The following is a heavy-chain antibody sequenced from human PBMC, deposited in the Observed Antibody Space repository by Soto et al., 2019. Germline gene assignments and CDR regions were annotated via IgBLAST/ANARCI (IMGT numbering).Heavy chain of an antibody. J-gene: IGHJ4*02. CDR2: IYYSGST. D-gene: IGHD5-12*01. V-gene: IGHV4-30-4*01. CDR1: GVSISSGDYY. Sequence: QVQLQESGPGLVKPSQTLSLTCTVSGVSISSGDYYWSWIRQPPGKGLEWIGYIYYSGSTYYHPTLTGRVTISVDTSKNQCSRNLSYVTAADTAVYYCARGRWLQTGGYYFAYWGQGTLITVSS. CDR3: ARGRWLQTGGYYFAY.